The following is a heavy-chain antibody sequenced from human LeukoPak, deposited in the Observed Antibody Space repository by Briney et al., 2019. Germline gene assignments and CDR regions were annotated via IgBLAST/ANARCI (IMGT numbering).Heavy chain of an antibody. J-gene: IGHJ4*02. V-gene: IGHV4-34*01. CDR3: ARGRSWYGWREDFDY. CDR1: GGSFSGYY. D-gene: IGHD6-13*01. Sequence: SETLSLTCAVYGGSFSGYYWSWIRQPPGKGLEWIGEINHSGSTNYNPSLKSRVTISVDTSKNQFSLKLSSVTAADTAVYYCARGRSWYGWREDFDYWGQGTLVTVSS. CDR2: INHSGST.